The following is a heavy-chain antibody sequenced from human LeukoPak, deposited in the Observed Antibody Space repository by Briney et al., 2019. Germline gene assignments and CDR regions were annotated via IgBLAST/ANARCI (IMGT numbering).Heavy chain of an antibody. CDR2: ISSSSSTI. D-gene: IGHD3-10*01. V-gene: IGHV3-48*01. CDR3: AKSLGGDYGSGSYYVVFDS. CDR1: GFTFSSYS. J-gene: IGHJ4*02. Sequence: SGGSLRLSCAASGFTFSSYSMNWVRQAPGKGLEWVSYISSSSSTIYYADSVKGRFTISRDTSKNTLWLQMNSLRVDDTALYYCAKSLGGDYGSGSYYVVFDSWGQGTLVTVSS.